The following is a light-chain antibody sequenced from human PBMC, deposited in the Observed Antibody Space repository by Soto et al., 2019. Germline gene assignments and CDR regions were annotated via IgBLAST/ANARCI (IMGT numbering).Light chain of an antibody. CDR1: SSDVGGYSY. Sequence: QSVLTQPAFVSGSPGQSITISCTGTSSDVGGYSYVSWYQHPPGKAPKLMISEVSNRPSGVSNRFSGSKSGNTASLTISGLQAEEEADYYCSSYTSTSTRVFGTGTKVTVL. J-gene: IGLJ1*01. V-gene: IGLV2-14*01. CDR3: SSYTSTSTRV. CDR2: EVS.